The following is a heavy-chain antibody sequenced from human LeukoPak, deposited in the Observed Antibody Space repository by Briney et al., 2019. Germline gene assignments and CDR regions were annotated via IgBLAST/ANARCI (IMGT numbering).Heavy chain of an antibody. V-gene: IGHV4-59*01. J-gene: IGHJ6*02. CDR2: IYYSGST. CDR3: ARDLYSSGWYYYYGMDV. Sequence: SETLSLTCTVSGGSISSYYWSWIRQPPGKGLEWIGYIYYSGSTNYNPSLKSRVTISVDTSKNQFSLKLSSVTAADTAVYYCARDLYSSGWYYYYGMDVWGQGTTVTVSS. CDR1: GGSISSYY. D-gene: IGHD6-19*01.